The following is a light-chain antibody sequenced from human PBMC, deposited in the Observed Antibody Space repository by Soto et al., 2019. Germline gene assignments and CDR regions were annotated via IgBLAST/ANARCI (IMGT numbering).Light chain of an antibody. CDR3: CSYAGSNTFV. Sequence: SVLTQPASVSETPGQSITISCTGTSSDVGSYNLVSWYQQHPGKAPKLIIYEVTKRPSGVSNRFSGSKSGNTASLTISGLQAEDEADYHCCSYAGSNTFVFGTSTKVTVL. V-gene: IGLV2-23*02. J-gene: IGLJ1*01. CDR2: EVT. CDR1: SSDVGSYNL.